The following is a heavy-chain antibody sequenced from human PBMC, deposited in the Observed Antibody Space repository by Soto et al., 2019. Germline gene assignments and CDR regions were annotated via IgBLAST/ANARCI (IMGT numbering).Heavy chain of an antibody. CDR1: GGSISNSY. CDR2: IDYSGST. V-gene: IGHV4-59*01. D-gene: IGHD2-2*01. J-gene: IGHJ4*02. CDR3: ARATPAAGRFDF. Sequence: SETLSLTCSVSGGSISNSYWSWIRQPPGKGLEWIGYIDYSGSTNYNPSLRSRVTISVHTSKNQFSLKLGSATAADTAVYYCARATPAAGRFDFWAQGTLVTVSS.